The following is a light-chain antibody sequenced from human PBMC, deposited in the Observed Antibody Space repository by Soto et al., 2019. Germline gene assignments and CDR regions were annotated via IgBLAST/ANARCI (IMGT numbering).Light chain of an antibody. V-gene: IGLV2-23*02. CDR1: SSDVGNYNL. J-gene: IGLJ3*02. Sequence: QSALTQPASVSGSPGQSITISCAGTSSDVGNYNLVSWYQQHPGKAPKLIIYQFTKRPSGVSNRFSGSKSGNTASLTVSGLQAEDEADYYCCSYAGSSTFWVFGGGTKLTVL. CDR2: QFT. CDR3: CSYAGSSTFWV.